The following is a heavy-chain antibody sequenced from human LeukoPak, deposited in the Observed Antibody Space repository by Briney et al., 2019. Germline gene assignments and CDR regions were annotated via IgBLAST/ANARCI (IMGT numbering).Heavy chain of an antibody. J-gene: IGHJ5*02. CDR3: ARDYGDYAGNWFDP. Sequence: TGGSLRLSCAASGFTFSSFAMNWVRQAPGKGLEWVSAISGTTSSTYYADSVKGRFTISRDNSKNTLYLQMNTLRGEDTAIYYCARDYGDYAGNWFDPWGQGTLVTVSS. D-gene: IGHD4-17*01. CDR1: GFTFSSFA. V-gene: IGHV3-23*01. CDR2: ISGTTSST.